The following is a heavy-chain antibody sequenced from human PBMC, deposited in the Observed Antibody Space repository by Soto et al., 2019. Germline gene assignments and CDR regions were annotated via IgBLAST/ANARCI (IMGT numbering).Heavy chain of an antibody. V-gene: IGHV4-4*02. CDR1: GGSISSRNW. CDR3: ARTVATIVGYYYYGMDV. D-gene: IGHD5-12*01. J-gene: IGHJ6*02. Sequence: SETLSLTCAVSGGSISSRNWWNWVRQPPGKGLEWIGKIYHSGSTNYNPSLKSRVTISVDKSKNQFSLKLNSVTAADTAVYYCARTVATIVGYYYYGMDVWGQGTTV. CDR2: IYHSGST.